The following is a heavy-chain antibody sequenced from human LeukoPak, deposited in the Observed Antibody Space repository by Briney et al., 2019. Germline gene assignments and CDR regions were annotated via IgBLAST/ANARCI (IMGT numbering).Heavy chain of an antibody. J-gene: IGHJ4*02. CDR1: GYTFTSYA. Sequence: ASVKVSCKASGYTFTSYAMNWVRQAPGQGLEWMGWINTNTGNPTYAHGFTGRFVFSLDTSVSTAYLQISSLKAEDTAVYYCARLSTLLYYYDSSGYYLPYWGQGTLVTVSS. V-gene: IGHV7-4-1*02. CDR2: INTNTGNP. D-gene: IGHD3-22*01. CDR3: ARLSTLLYYYDSSGYYLPY.